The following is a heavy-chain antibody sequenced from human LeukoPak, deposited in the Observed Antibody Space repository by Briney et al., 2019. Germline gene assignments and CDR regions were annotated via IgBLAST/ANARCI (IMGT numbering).Heavy chain of an antibody. D-gene: IGHD5-24*01. Sequence: ASVKVSCKASGYTFTSYDINWVRQATGQGREGMGWMNPNSGNTGYAQKFQGRVTITRNTSISTAYMELSSLRSEDTAGYYCARSAETATITHDAFDIWGQGTMVTVSS. V-gene: IGHV1-8*03. CDR3: ARSAETATITHDAFDI. CDR1: GYTFTSYD. CDR2: MNPNSGNT. J-gene: IGHJ3*02.